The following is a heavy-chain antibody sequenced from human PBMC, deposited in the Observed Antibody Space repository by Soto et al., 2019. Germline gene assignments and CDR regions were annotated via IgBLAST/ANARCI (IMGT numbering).Heavy chain of an antibody. Sequence: GGSLRISCAPSGFTFSSYAMSWVRQAPGSGLELLPAISVSGGSTYYADSVNGRFTISRDNSKNTLYLQMNSLRAEDTAVYYCAKTSSYYYDSSGYPRSHFDYWGQGTLVTVSS. CDR2: ISVSGGST. V-gene: IGHV3-23*01. CDR1: GFTFSSYA. D-gene: IGHD3-22*01. J-gene: IGHJ4*02. CDR3: AKTSSYYYDSSGYPRSHFDY.